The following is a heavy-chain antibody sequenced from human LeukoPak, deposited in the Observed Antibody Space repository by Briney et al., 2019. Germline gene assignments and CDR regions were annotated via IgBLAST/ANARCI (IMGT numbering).Heavy chain of an antibody. D-gene: IGHD3-22*01. CDR2: IYYSGST. CDR3: ARGANYYDSSGHYHIGSGVDY. CDR1: GGSISSYY. Sequence: SETLSPTCTVSGGSISSYYWSWIRQPPGKGLEWIGYIYYSGSTNYNPSLKSRVTISVDTSKNHFSLKLSSVTAADTAVYYCARGANYYDSSGHYHIGSGVDYWGQGTLVTVSS. V-gene: IGHV4-59*08. J-gene: IGHJ4*02.